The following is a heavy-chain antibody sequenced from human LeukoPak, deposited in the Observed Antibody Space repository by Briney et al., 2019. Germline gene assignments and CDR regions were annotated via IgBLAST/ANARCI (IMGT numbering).Heavy chain of an antibody. CDR2: IIPIFGTA. J-gene: IGHJ4*02. CDR3: ARGTSLWCYSFDY. D-gene: IGHD4/OR15-4a*01. Sequence: SVKVSCKASGGTFSSYAISWVRQAPGQGLEWMGRIIPIFGTANYAQKFQGRVTITTDESTSTAYMELSSLRSEDTAVYYCARGTSLWCYSFDYWGQGTLVTVSS. CDR1: GGTFSSYA. V-gene: IGHV1-69*05.